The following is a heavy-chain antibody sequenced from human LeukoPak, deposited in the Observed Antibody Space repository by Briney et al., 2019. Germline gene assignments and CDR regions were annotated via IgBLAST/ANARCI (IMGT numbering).Heavy chain of an antibody. CDR3: ARDVVTVAGKGDYFDT. V-gene: IGHV4-31*03. CDR1: GGSLSSGGYY. D-gene: IGHD6-19*01. CDR2: IYDCVST. Sequence: SEPLTLTCTLSGGSLSSGGYYWGSIRQQPAKGLEWFAYIYDCVSTDYYPSLKSRVTISVDTSKNQFSLQLSSVTAAGTSVYYCARDVVTVAGKGDYFDTCGQGALVTVSS. J-gene: IGHJ4*02.